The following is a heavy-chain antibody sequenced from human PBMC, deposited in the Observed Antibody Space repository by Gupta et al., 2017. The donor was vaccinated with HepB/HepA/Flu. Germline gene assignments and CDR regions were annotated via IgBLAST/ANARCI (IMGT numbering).Heavy chain of an antibody. V-gene: IGHV1-2*02. Sequence: QVQLVQSGAEVKKPGASLKVSCKASGYTFAGYYIHWVRQAPGQGLEWIGWISPHSGATNYAQKFQGRVTVTRDTSTSTAYMELSGLRSDDTAVYYCARRKGDSKGGFDYWGQGTLVTVXS. J-gene: IGHJ4*02. CDR3: ARRKGDSKGGFDY. CDR2: ISPHSGAT. D-gene: IGHD2-21*01. CDR1: GYTFAGYY.